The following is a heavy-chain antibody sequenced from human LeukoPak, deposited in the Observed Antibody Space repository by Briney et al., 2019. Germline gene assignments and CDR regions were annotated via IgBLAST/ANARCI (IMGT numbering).Heavy chain of an antibody. J-gene: IGHJ4*02. CDR2: INWNGGNT. V-gene: IGHV3-20*04. D-gene: IGHD5-12*01. Sequence: PGGSLRLSCAASGFTFDDYGMSWVRQAPGKGLEWVSGINWNGGNTGYADSVRGRSTISRDNARNSLFLQMNSLRVEDTAIYFCAGAYSAYDPFDYWGQGILVTVSS. CDR3: AGAYSAYDPFDY. CDR1: GFTFDDYG.